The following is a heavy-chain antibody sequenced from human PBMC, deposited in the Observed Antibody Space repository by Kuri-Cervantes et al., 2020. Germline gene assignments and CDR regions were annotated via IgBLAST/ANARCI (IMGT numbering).Heavy chain of an antibody. J-gene: IGHJ4*02. CDR2: ISGSGGST. CDR1: GFTFSSYA. D-gene: IGHD5-24*01. V-gene: IGHV3-23*01. Sequence: GESLKISCAASGFTFSSYAMSWVRQAPGKGLEWVSAISGSGGSTYYADSVKGRLTISRDNSKNTLYLQMNSLRAEDTAVYYCAKDEDGNGYRVYFDYWGQGTLVPVSS. CDR3: AKDEDGNGYRVYFDY.